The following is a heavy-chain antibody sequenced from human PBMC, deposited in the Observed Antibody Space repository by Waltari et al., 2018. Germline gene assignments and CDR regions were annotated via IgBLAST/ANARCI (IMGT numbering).Heavy chain of an antibody. J-gene: IGHJ5*02. D-gene: IGHD1-26*01. CDR2: ISHSGST. CDR3: ARTWGYSPPLGWFDP. V-gene: IGHV4-34*01. Sequence: QVQLHQWGAGLLKPSETLSLTGAVSGGPFTDYSWSWIRQSPDQGLEWIGEISHSGSTNYNPSLKSRVTMSVDTIKKQFSLKLTSVTAADTAVYFCARTWGYSPPLGWFDPWGRGTRVTVSS. CDR1: GGPFTDYS.